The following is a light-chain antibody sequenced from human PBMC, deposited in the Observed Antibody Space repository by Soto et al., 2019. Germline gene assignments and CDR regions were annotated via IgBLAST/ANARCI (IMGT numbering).Light chain of an antibody. CDR1: QGISSY. J-gene: IGKJ1*01. CDR3: QQLDSYPRT. CDR2: AAS. Sequence: IQLTQSPSSLSASVGDRVTITCRASQGISSYLAWYQQKPGKAPNLLIYAASTLQSGVPSRSSGSGSGTDFTLTISSLQPEDFATYYCQQLDSYPRTFGQGTKVDIK. V-gene: IGKV1-9*01.